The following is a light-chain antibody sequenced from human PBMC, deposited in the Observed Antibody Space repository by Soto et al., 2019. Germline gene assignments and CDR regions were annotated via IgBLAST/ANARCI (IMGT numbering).Light chain of an antibody. V-gene: IGLV2-11*01. CDR1: SNY. CDR3: CSFAGSYTSYV. J-gene: IGLJ1*01. Sequence: QSVLTQPRSVSGSPGQSVTISCTRTSNYVSWYQQHPGQAPKLMIYDVNKRPSGVPDRFSGSKSGNTASLTISGLQAEDEADYYCCSFAGSYTSYVFGAGTTVTVL. CDR2: DVN.